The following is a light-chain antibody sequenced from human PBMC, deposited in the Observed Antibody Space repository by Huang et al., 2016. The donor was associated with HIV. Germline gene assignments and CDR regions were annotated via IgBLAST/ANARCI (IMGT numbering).Light chain of an antibody. CDR2: RSS. CDR3: QQSYSAPPWT. Sequence: DIQMTQSPSSLSASVGDRVTITCRASQNINTYLNWYQQKPGKAPKLLIYRSSNLQSGVPSRFSGSGSGTEFTLTISSLQPEDFATYYCQQSYSAPPWTFGQGTRVEIK. CDR1: QNINTY. V-gene: IGKV1-39*01. J-gene: IGKJ1*01.